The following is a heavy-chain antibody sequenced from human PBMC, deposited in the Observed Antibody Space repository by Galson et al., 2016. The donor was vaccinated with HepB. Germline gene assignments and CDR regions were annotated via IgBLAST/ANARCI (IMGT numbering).Heavy chain of an antibody. D-gene: IGHD3-22*01. CDR1: GYTFSGYW. J-gene: IGHJ4*03. V-gene: IGHV5-51*01. CDR3: ARLSYDSLVGYPPGYLDY. Sequence: QSGAEVKKPGESLTISCKGSGYTFSGYWIAWVRPVPGTGLEWMGIIYADDSDARCHPYFQGEVTMSVAKSISIAYLQWRSLKDSDTAMYYCARLSYDSLVGYPPGYLDYWGQGTLVTVSS. CDR2: IYADDSDA.